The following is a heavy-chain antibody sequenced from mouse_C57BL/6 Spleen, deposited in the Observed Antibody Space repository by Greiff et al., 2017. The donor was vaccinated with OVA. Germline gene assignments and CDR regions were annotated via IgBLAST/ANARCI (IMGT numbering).Heavy chain of an antibody. V-gene: IGHV1-82*01. J-gene: IGHJ2*01. Sequence: VQRVESGPELVKPGASVKISCKASGYAFSSSWMNWVKQRPGKGLEWIGRIYPGDGDTNYNGKFKGKATLTADKSSSTAYMQLSSLTSEDSAVYFCARYDSIRDYFDYWGQGTTLTVSS. CDR3: ARYDSIRDYFDY. CDR2: IYPGDGDT. D-gene: IGHD2-12*01. CDR1: GYAFSSSW.